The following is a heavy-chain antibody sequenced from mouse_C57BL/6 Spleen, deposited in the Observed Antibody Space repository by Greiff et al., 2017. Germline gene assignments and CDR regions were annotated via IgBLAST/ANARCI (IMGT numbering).Heavy chain of an antibody. J-gene: IGHJ2*01. CDR3: ARPYYYGSSYVGYYFDY. Sequence: EVQLVESGGGLVKPGGSLKLSCAASGFTFSDYGMHWVRQAPEKGLEWVAYISSGSSTIYYADTVKGRFTISRDNAKNTLFLQMTSLRSEDTAMYDCARPYYYGSSYVGYYFDYWGQGTTLTVSS. D-gene: IGHD1-1*01. CDR1: GFTFSDYG. V-gene: IGHV5-17*01. CDR2: ISSGSSTI.